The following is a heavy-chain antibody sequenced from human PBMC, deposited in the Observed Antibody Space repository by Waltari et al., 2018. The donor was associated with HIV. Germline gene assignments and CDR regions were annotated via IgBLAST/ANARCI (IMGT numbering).Heavy chain of an antibody. V-gene: IGHV1-18*01. CDR3: GRDLFPRLQLRSDWIDP. CDR2: IIVFNAHT. J-gene: IGHJ5*02. Sequence: QVQLEQSGTEVKKPGASVKVSCRASGYTFNNYGITWVRQAPGQRLEWMGWIIVFNAHTNNAQKFQRRVTMTADTATRTVYLELRSLKSDDTAVYFCGRDLFPRLQLRSDWIDPWGQGTLVIVSS. D-gene: IGHD1-1*01. CDR1: GYTFNNYG.